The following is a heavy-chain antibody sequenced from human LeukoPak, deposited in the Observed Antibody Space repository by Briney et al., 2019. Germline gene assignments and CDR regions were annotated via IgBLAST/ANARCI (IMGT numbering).Heavy chain of an antibody. D-gene: IGHD3-22*01. J-gene: IGHJ3*02. CDR1: GFTFSSYW. Sequence: GGSLRLSCAASGFTFSSYWMSWVRQAPGKGLEWVANIKQDGSEKYYVDSVKGRFTISRDNAKNSLYLQMNSLRAEDTAVYYCARVGITMIVEPGPHAFDIWGQGTMVTVSS. CDR3: ARVGITMIVEPGPHAFDI. V-gene: IGHV3-7*01. CDR2: IKQDGSEK.